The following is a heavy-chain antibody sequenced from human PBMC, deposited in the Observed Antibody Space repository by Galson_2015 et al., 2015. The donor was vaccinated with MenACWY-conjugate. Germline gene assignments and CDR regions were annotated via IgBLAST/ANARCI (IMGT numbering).Heavy chain of an antibody. Sequence: QSGAEVKKPGESLKISCTGSGYIFTDYWIGWVRQMPGQGLEWMGIIYAGDSDIRYSPSFQGHVTISADKSISTASLQWSSLKASDTAIYYCARLFNARPAYYYYYMDVWGKGTTVTVSS. CDR2: IYAGDSDI. V-gene: IGHV5-51*01. CDR3: ARLFNARPAYYYYYMDV. J-gene: IGHJ6*03. D-gene: IGHD3-3*01. CDR1: GYIFTDYW.